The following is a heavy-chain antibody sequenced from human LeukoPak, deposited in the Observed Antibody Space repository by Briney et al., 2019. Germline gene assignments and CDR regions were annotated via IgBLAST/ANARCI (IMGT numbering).Heavy chain of an antibody. Sequence: ASVKVSCKASGYTFTGYYMHWVRQAPGQGLEWMGWINPNSGGTNYAQKFQGRVTMTRDTSISTAYMELSRLRSDDTAVYYCATDTAMVVRHFDYWGQGTLVTVSS. CDR3: ATDTAMVVRHFDY. CDR1: GYTFTGYY. D-gene: IGHD5-18*01. CDR2: INPNSGGT. J-gene: IGHJ4*02. V-gene: IGHV1-2*02.